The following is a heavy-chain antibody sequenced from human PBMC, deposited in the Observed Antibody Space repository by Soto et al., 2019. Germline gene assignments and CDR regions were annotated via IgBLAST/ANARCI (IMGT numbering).Heavy chain of an antibody. CDR2: ISGSGGST. CDR3: AKVGVIVVVIHTPFDY. CDR1: GFTFSSYA. J-gene: IGHJ4*02. V-gene: IGHV3-23*01. D-gene: IGHD3-22*01. Sequence: PGGSLRLSCAASGFTFSSYAMSWVRQAPGKVLEWVSAISGSGGSTYYADSVKGRFTISRDNSKNTLYLQMNSLRAEDTAVYYCAKVGVIVVVIHTPFDYWGQGTLVTVSS.